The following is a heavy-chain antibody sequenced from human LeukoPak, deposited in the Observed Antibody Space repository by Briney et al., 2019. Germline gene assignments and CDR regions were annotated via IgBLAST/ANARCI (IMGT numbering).Heavy chain of an antibody. CDR1: GFTFSIYA. Sequence: GGSLRLSCAASGFTFSIYAMSWVRQAPGKGLEWVSAISGSGGSTYYADSVKGRFTISRDNSKNTLYLQMNSLRAEDTAVYYCAKRPLEWLLYTYHYFDYWGQGTLVTVSS. V-gene: IGHV3-23*01. CDR3: AKRPLEWLLYTYHYFDY. D-gene: IGHD3-3*01. CDR2: ISGSGGST. J-gene: IGHJ4*02.